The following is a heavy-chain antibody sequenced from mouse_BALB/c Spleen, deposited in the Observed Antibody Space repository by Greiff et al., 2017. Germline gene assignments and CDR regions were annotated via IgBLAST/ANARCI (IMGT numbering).Heavy chain of an antibody. CDR3: ARHEIGKNVDD. Sequence: DVQLVESGGGLVQPGGSLKLSCAASGFTFSSYTMSWVRQTPEKRLEWVAYISNGGGSTYYPDTVKGRFTISRDKAKKTLYLQMSSLKSEDTAMYYCARHEIGKNVDDWGEGTTLTDSS. D-gene: IGHD2-1*01. V-gene: IGHV5-12-2*01. J-gene: IGHJ2*01. CDR2: ISNGGGST. CDR1: GFTFSSYT.